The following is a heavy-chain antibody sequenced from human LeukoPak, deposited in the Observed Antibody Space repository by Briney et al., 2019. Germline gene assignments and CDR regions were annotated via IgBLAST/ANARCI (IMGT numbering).Heavy chain of an antibody. CDR1: GYTFTGYY. J-gene: IGHJ4*02. CDR3: ARRYYYDSSGYLRHFDY. Sequence: SVKVSCKASGYTFTGYYMHWVRQAPGQGLEWMGRINPDSGGTNYAQKFQGRVTMTRDTSISTAYMELSRLRSDDTAVCYCARRYYYDSSGYLRHFDYWGQGTLVTVSS. CDR2: INPDSGGT. V-gene: IGHV1-2*06. D-gene: IGHD3-22*01.